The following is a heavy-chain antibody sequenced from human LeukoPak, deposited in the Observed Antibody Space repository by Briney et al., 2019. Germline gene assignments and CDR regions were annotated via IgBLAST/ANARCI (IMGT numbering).Heavy chain of an antibody. V-gene: IGHV3-53*01. J-gene: IGHJ6*03. CDR1: GFTVSSNY. CDR2: IYSGGST. Sequence: GGSLRLSCAASGFTVSSNYMSWVRQAPGKGLEWVSVIYSGGSTYYAASVKGRFTISRDNSKNTLYLQKNSLRAEDTAVYSFARGGGEQQLVNYYYYMDVWGKGTTVTISS. CDR3: ARGGGEQQLVNYYYYMDV. D-gene: IGHD6-13*01.